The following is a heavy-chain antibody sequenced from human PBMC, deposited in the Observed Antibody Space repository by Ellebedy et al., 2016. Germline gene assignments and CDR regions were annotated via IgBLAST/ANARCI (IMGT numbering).Heavy chain of an antibody. Sequence: SETLSLXCAVYGGSFSGYYWSWIRQPPGKGLEWIGEINHSGSTNYNPSLKSRVTISVDTSKNQFSLNLSSVTAADTAVYYCARGGVRGLVCWGQGTLVTVSS. CDR3: ARGGVRGLVC. V-gene: IGHV4-34*01. CDR2: INHSGST. J-gene: IGHJ4*02. CDR1: GGSFSGYY. D-gene: IGHD3-10*01.